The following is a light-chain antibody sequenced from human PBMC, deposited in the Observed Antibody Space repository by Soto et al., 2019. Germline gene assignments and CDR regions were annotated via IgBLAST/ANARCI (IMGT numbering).Light chain of an antibody. Sequence: DIVLTQSPATLSLSPGESATLSCRASHSISNNLAWYQQTPGQAPRLLIYDAFNRATGIPARFSGSGSGTDFTLTISSLEPEDFVVYICQQRSDWPAATFGQGTTLEIK. CDR1: HSISNN. J-gene: IGKJ2*01. CDR3: QQRSDWPAAT. V-gene: IGKV3-11*01. CDR2: DAF.